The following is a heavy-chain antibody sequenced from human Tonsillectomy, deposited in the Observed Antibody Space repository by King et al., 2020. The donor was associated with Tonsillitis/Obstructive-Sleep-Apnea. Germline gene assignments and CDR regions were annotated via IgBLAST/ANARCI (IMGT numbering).Heavy chain of an antibody. V-gene: IGHV3-7*01. CDR2: IKQDGSEK. D-gene: IGHD2-2*01. J-gene: IGHJ4*02. CDR1: GFTFSSYW. Sequence: QLVQSGGGLVQPGGSLRLSCAASGFTFSSYWMSWVRQAPGKGLEWVANIKQDGSEKYYVDSVKGRFTISRDNAKNSLYLQMNSPRAEDTAVYYCARAVVGYFSSTSCSGYFDYWGQGTLVTVSS. CDR3: ARAVVGYFSSTSCSGYFDY.